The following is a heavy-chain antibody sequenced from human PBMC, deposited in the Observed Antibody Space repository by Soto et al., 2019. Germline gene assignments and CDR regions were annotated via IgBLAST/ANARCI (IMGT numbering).Heavy chain of an antibody. CDR2: IYYSGST. D-gene: IGHD6-6*01. Sequence: SETLSLTCTVSGGSISSYYWSWIRQPPGKGLEWIGYIYYSGSTNYNPSLKSRVTISVDTSKNQFSLKLSSVTAADTAVYYCARAFRYSSSSGGSWFDPWGQGTLVTVSS. V-gene: IGHV4-59*01. CDR3: ARAFRYSSSSGGSWFDP. J-gene: IGHJ5*02. CDR1: GGSISSYY.